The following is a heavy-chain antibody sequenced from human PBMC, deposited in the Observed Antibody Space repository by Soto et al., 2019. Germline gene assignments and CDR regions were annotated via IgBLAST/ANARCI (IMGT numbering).Heavy chain of an antibody. J-gene: IGHJ4*02. D-gene: IGHD3-3*01. CDR1: GFTFSGYW. CDR3: ARDHNWGGGFWSGYESDYFDY. CDR2: IKQDGSEK. Sequence: EVQLVESGGGLVQPGESLRLSCAASGFTFSGYWMSWVRQALGKGLEWVANIKQDGSEKYYVDSVKGRFTISRDNAKNSLYLQMNSTRAEDTAVYYCARDHNWGGGFWSGYESDYFDYWGQGTLVTVSS. V-gene: IGHV3-7*01.